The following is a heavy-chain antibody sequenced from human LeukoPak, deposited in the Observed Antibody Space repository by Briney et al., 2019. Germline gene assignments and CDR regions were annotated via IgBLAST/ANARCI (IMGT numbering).Heavy chain of an antibody. J-gene: IGHJ4*02. CDR1: GFTFSSYA. Sequence: GGSLRLSCAASGFTFSSYAMSWVRQAPGKGLEWVSGISGSGGTTYYTDSVKGRFTISRDNSKNTLYLQMNSLRAEDTAVYYCARCYYGSGSYYFGFDYWGQGTLVTVSS. CDR3: ARCYYGSGSYYFGFDY. D-gene: IGHD3-10*01. V-gene: IGHV3-23*01. CDR2: ISGSGGTT.